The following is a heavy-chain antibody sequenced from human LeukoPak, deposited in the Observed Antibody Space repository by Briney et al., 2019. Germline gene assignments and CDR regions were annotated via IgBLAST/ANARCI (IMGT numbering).Heavy chain of an antibody. CDR2: ISAYNGNT. J-gene: IGHJ4*02. CDR1: GYTFTSYG. V-gene: IGHV1-18*01. Sequence: ASVKVSCKASGYTFTSYGISWVRQAPGQGLEWMGWISAYNGNTNYAQKLQGRVTMTTDTSTSTAYMELSSLRSEDTAVYYCAAERFYYGSGSVYYFEYWGQGTLVTVSS. D-gene: IGHD3-10*01. CDR3: AAERFYYGSGSVYYFEY.